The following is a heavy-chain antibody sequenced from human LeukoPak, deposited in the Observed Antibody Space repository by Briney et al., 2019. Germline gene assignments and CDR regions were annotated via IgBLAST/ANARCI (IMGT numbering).Heavy chain of an antibody. CDR1: GGSFSGYY. V-gene: IGHV4-34*01. J-gene: IGHJ2*01. Sequence: PSETLSLTCAVYGGSFSGYYWSWIRQPPGKGLEWIGEINHSGSTNYNPSLKSRVTISVDTSKNQFSLKLSSVTAADTAVYYCARRITMIRGKNRYFDLWGRGTLVTVSS. CDR3: ARRITMIRGKNRYFDL. D-gene: IGHD3-10*01. CDR2: INHSGST.